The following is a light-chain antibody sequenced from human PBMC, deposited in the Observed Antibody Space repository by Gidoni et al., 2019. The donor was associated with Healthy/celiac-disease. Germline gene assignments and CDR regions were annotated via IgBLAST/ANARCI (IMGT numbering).Light chain of an antibody. Sequence: EIVSTQSPGTLSLSPGERATLPCRASLSVSSSYLAWYQQKPGQAPRLLIYGASSRATGIPDRFSGSGSGTDFTLTISRLEPEDFAVYYCQQYGSSSWTCGQGTKVEIK. CDR1: LSVSSSY. J-gene: IGKJ1*01. V-gene: IGKV3-20*01. CDR2: GAS. CDR3: QQYGSSSWT.